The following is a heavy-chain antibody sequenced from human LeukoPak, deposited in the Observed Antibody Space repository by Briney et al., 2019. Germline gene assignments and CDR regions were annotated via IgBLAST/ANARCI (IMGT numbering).Heavy chain of an antibody. D-gene: IGHD3-10*01. Sequence: PSETLSLTCAVSGYSISSGYYWGWIRQPPGKGLEWIGSIYHSGSTYYNPSLKSRVTISVDTSKNQFSLKLSSVTAADTAVYSCARRASGDYWGQGTLVTVSS. CDR3: ARRASGDY. V-gene: IGHV4-38-2*01. CDR2: IYHSGST. CDR1: GYSISSGYY. J-gene: IGHJ4*02.